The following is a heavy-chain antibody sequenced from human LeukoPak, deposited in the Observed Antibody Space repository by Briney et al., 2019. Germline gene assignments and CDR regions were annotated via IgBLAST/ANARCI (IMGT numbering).Heavy chain of an antibody. CDR2: IYTSGST. D-gene: IGHD2-2*01. V-gene: IGHV4-61*02. CDR1: GGSISSGSYY. CDR3: ARASWLWYFDL. J-gene: IGHJ2*01. Sequence: SQTLSLTCTVSGGSISSGSYYWSWIRQPAGKGLEWIGRIYTSGSTNYNPSLKSRVTISVDTSKNQFSLKLSSVTAADTAVYYCARASWLWYFDLWGRGTLVTVSS.